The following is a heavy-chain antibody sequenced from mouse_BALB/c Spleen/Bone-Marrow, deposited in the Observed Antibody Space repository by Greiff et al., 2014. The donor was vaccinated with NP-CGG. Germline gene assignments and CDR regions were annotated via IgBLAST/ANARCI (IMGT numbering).Heavy chain of an antibody. Sequence: EVQVVESGGGLVQPGGSRKLSCAASGFTFGSFGMHWVRQAPEKGLEWVACISSGSSTIYYADTVKGRFTISRDNPKNTLFLQMTSLRSEDTAMYYCARSDGNYDYAMDYWGQGTSVTVSS. V-gene: IGHV5-17*02. CDR3: ARSDGNYDYAMDY. D-gene: IGHD2-1*01. CDR1: GFTFGSFG. J-gene: IGHJ4*01. CDR2: ISSGSSTI.